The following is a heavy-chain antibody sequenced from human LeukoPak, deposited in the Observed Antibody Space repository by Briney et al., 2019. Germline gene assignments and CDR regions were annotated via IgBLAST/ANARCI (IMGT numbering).Heavy chain of an antibody. D-gene: IGHD6-6*01. Sequence: GASVKVSCKTSGYTFTGHYMHWVRQAPGQGLEWMGWINPNSGGTYYAQSFQGRVTMTRDTSISTAYMELSRLRSDDTAVYYCTIAARPIWFDYWGQGTLVTVSP. J-gene: IGHJ4*02. CDR1: GYTFTGHY. V-gene: IGHV1-2*02. CDR3: TIAARPIWFDY. CDR2: INPNSGGT.